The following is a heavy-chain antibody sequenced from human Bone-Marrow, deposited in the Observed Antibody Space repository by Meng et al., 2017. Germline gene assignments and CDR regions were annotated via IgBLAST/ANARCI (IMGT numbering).Heavy chain of an antibody. CDR3: ARGRYCTTGACPYYFDY. CDR1: GYTFTNYD. J-gene: IGHJ4*02. Sequence: ASVKVSCKTSGYTFTNYDIHWVRQATGQGLEWMGWMNPNSGNTGFAQKFQGRVTMTRNTSISTAYMELSSLRSEDTAVYYCARGRYCTTGACPYYFDYWGQGILVTVSS. CDR2: MNPNSGNT. D-gene: IGHD2-8*01. V-gene: IGHV1-8*01.